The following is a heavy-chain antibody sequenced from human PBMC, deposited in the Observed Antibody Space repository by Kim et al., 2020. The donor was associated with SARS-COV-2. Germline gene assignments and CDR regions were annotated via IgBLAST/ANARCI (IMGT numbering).Heavy chain of an antibody. D-gene: IGHD1-26*01. CDR3: ARDHLWVGVTGTFDI. J-gene: IGHJ3*02. CDR2: IKQDGSEK. Sequence: GGSLRLSCAASEFTFRSYWMSWVRQAPGKGLEWVVNIKQDGSEKHYVDSVKGRFTISRDNAKNSLYLQMNSLRAEDTAVYYCARDHLWVGVTGTFDIWGQGTMVTVSS. CDR1: EFTFRSYW. V-gene: IGHV3-7*05.